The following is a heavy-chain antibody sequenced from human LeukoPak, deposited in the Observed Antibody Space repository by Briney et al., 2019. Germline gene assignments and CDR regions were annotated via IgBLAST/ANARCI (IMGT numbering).Heavy chain of an antibody. V-gene: IGHV3-30*04. Sequence: PVRSLRLSCAPSGFTFSYSAMRWVRQAPGRGLERGAVISYDGSTKYYADSVKGRFTISRDNAKNMLYLQMNSLRAEATAVYYCAKDIEEWLVKGGGCFDYWGQGTLVTVSS. CDR3: AKDIEEWLVKGGGCFDY. J-gene: IGHJ4*02. CDR2: ISYDGSTK. CDR1: GFTFSYSA. D-gene: IGHD6-19*01.